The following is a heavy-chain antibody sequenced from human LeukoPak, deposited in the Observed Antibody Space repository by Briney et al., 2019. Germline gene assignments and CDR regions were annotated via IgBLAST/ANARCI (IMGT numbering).Heavy chain of an antibody. V-gene: IGHV6-1*01. CDR3: ARGEEQLSYYYYYYMDV. D-gene: IGHD6-6*01. J-gene: IGHJ6*03. Sequence: SQTLSLTCAISGDSVSSNSAAWNWIRQSPSRGLEWLGRTYYRSKWYNDYAVSVKSRITINPDTSKNQFSLQLNSVTPEDTAVYYCARGEEQLSYYYYYYMDVWGKGTTVTVSS. CDR2: TYYRSKWYN. CDR1: GDSVSSNSAA.